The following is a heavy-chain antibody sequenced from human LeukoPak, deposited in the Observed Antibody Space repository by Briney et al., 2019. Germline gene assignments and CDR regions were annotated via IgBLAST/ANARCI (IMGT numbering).Heavy chain of an antibody. D-gene: IGHD3-10*01. CDR2: IYPGDSDT. CDR1: GYSFSSYW. J-gene: IGHJ5*02. V-gene: IGHV5-51*01. Sequence: GESLKISCKGSGYSFSSYWIDWVSQMPGKGLEWMGSIYPGDSDTRYSPSFQGQVTMSADKSISTAYLQWSSLKASDTAMYYCARHGVRGVTRAWFDPWGQGTLVTVSS. CDR3: ARHGVRGVTRAWFDP.